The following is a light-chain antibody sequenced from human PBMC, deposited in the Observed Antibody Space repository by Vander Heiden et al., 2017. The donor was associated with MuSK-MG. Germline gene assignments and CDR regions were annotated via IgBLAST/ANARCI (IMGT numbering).Light chain of an antibody. CDR3: HQCNTYPYT. J-gene: IGKJ2*01. Sequence: DIQLTQSPSTLSASVGDRVTITCRASETVSDWLAWYQQKPGKAPKLLIFDGSSLERGVPSRFSGSGSGTEFTLTISTLQPDDFASYFCHQCNTYPYTFGPGTKLEIK. V-gene: IGKV1-5*01. CDR1: ETVSDW. CDR2: DGS.